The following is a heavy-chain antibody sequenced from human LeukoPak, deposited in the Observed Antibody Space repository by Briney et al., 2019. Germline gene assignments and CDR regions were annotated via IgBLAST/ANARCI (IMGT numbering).Heavy chain of an antibody. CDR1: GGSISSGDYS. CDR2: IYYSGST. J-gene: IGHJ4*02. CDR3: ARVKVGAIGGFDY. D-gene: IGHD1-26*01. Sequence: SETLSLTCTVSGGSISSGDYSWSWIRQHPGKGLEWIGYIYYSGSTYYNPSLKSRVTISVDTSKNQFSLKLSSVTAADTAVYYCARVKVGAIGGFDYWGQGTLVTVSS. V-gene: IGHV4-31*03.